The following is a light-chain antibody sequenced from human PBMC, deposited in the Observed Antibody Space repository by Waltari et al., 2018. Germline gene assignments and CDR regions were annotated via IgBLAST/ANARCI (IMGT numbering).Light chain of an antibody. CDR1: QSVSSNY. Sequence: ETVLTQSPGTLSLSPGERATLSCRASQSVSSNYLAWYQQKPGQAPRLLIYGASSRATGIPDSFSGSGSGTDFTLTISRLEPEDFAVYYCQLFANSPPLTFGGGTKVEIK. CDR3: QLFANSPPLT. J-gene: IGKJ4*01. CDR2: GAS. V-gene: IGKV3-20*01.